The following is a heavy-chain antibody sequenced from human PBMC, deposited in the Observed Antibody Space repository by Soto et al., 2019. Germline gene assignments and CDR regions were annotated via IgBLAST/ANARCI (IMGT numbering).Heavy chain of an antibody. CDR2: ISAYNGNT. CDR3: ARDKYDFWSGYYRGAFDI. D-gene: IGHD3-3*01. J-gene: IGHJ3*02. V-gene: IGHV1-18*01. CDR1: GYTFTSYG. Sequence: ASVKVSCKASGYTFTSYGISWVRQAPGQGLEWMGWISAYNGNTNYAQKLQGRVTMTTDTSTSTAYMELRSLRSDDTAVYYCARDKYDFWSGYYRGAFDIWGQGTMVTVSS.